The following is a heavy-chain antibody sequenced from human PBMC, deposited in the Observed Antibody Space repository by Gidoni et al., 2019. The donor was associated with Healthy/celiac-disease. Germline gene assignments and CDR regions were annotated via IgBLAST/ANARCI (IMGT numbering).Heavy chain of an antibody. V-gene: IGHV1-3*01. J-gene: IGHJ4*02. Sequence: QVQLVQSGAEVKKPGASVKVSCKASGYTFTSYAMHWVRQAPGQRLEWMGWINAGNGNTKYSQKFQGRVTITRDTSANTAYMELSSLRSEDTAVYYCARVRIVGVYSGLGYWGQGTLVTVSS. D-gene: IGHD1-26*01. CDR2: INAGNGNT. CDR1: GYTFTSYA. CDR3: ARVRIVGVYSGLGY.